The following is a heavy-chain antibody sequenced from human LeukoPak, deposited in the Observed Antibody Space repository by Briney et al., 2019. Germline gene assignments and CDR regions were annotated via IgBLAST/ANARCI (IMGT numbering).Heavy chain of an antibody. CDR3: ARKVRGVYNFDN. Sequence: SETLSLTCAVSGGSISSSNWWNWVRQPPGKGLEWIGEIYHSGSANYNPSLRSRVTISLDKSENQFSLKLNSVTAADTAVYYCARKVRGVYNFDNWGQGTLVTVSS. CDR1: GGSISSSNW. CDR2: IYHSGSA. V-gene: IGHV4-4*02. J-gene: IGHJ4*02. D-gene: IGHD3-10*01.